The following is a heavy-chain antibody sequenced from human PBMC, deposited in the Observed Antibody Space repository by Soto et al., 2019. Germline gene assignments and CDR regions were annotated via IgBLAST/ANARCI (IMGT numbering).Heavy chain of an antibody. CDR2: IYYSGST. V-gene: IGHV4-39*01. CDR1: GGSISSSSYY. D-gene: IGHD3-3*02. CDR3: ASPYIAFYNWYDP. J-gene: IGHJ5*02. Sequence: SETLSLTCTVSGGSISSSSYYWGWIRQPPGKGLEWIGSIYYSGSTYYNPSLKSRVTISVDTSKNQFSLKLSSVTAADTAVYYCASPYIAFYNWYDPWGQGTLVTVSS.